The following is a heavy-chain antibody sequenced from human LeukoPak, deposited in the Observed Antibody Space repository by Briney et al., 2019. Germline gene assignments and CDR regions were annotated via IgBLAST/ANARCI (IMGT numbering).Heavy chain of an antibody. Sequence: PSETLSLTCTVSGDSISGFYWSWIRQAAGKGLEWIGHIYTSGSTNYNPSLKSRVTMSVDMSKNQFSLKLSSVTAADTAVYYCARQPLVAPVSYYFDSWGQGTLVTVSS. D-gene: IGHD5-12*01. J-gene: IGHJ4*02. CDR2: IYTSGST. CDR3: ARQPLVAPVSYYFDS. CDR1: GDSISGFY. V-gene: IGHV4-4*07.